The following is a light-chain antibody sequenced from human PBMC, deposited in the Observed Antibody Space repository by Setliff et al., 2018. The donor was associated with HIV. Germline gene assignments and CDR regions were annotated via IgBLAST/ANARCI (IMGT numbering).Light chain of an antibody. J-gene: IGLJ3*02. Sequence: QSVLTQPPSASGTPGQRITISCSGSNSSIGSKYVSWYQQFPGLAPRLLMFRNSQKPSGVPDRFSGSKSGTSASLAISGLRSEDEADYYCATWDDILISPRMFGGGT. CDR2: RNS. CDR3: ATWDDILISPRM. CDR1: NSSIGSKY. V-gene: IGLV1-47*01.